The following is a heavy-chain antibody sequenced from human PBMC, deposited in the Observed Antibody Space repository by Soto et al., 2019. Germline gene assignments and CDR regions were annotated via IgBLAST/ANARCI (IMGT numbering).Heavy chain of an antibody. J-gene: IGHJ5*02. V-gene: IGHV4-34*02. Sequence: QAHLQQWGAGLLKPSETLSLTCAVNGESFSGHFWSWIRQSPGKGLQWVGEVNDSGRTNINPSLKSRVPASIDTSKNHFPLNLRSLTAADTAVYFCARGRSYQGSGTYAPTSHWFDAWGQGTLVTVSS. D-gene: IGHD3-10*01. CDR3: ARGRSYQGSGTYAPTSHWFDA. CDR2: VNDSGRT. CDR1: GESFSGHF.